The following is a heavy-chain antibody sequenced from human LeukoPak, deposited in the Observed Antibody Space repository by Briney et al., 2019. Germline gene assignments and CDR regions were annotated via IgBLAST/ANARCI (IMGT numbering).Heavy chain of an antibody. J-gene: IGHJ6*04. Sequence: PGGSLRLSCAASGFTFSRYWMSWVRQAPGKGLEWGANIKQDGSEKYYVDSVKGRFTISRDNAKNSLYLQMNSLRAEDTAVYYCASDSCSWPKYYYYYGMDVWGKGTTVTVSS. D-gene: IGHD6-13*01. CDR1: GFTFSRYW. CDR3: ASDSCSWPKYYYYYGMDV. CDR2: IKQDGSEK. V-gene: IGHV3-7*03.